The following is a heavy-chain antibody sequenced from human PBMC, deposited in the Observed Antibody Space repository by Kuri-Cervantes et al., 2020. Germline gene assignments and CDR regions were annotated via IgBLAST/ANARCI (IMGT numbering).Heavy chain of an antibody. J-gene: IGHJ5*02. CDR3: AKASSSWFPDR. V-gene: IGHV3-48*03. D-gene: IGHD6-13*01. CDR1: GFTFSSYE. CDR2: ISSSGSTI. Sequence: GGSLRLSCAASGFTFSSYEMNWVRQAPGKGLEWVSYISSSGSTICYADSVKGRFTIPRDNAKNSLYLQMNSLRAEDTAVYYCAKASSSWFPDRWGQGALVTVSS.